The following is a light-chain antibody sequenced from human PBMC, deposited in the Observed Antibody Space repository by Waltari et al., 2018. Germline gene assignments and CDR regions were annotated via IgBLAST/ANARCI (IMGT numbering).Light chain of an antibody. Sequence: QSALTQPASVSGSPGQSITISCTGFNSNVGSYNLVSWYQKHPGKAPQLLIYEGNRRPSVVSNRFSGSKSDNTASLTLSGLQAEDEADYYCCSNVGSSVFFGGGTKLTVL. J-gene: IGLJ2*01. CDR3: CSNVGSSVF. V-gene: IGLV2-23*03. CDR2: EGN. CDR1: NSNVGSYNL.